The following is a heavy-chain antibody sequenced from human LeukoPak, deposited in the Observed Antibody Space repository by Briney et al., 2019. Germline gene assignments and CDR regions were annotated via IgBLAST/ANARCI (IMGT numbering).Heavy chain of an antibody. CDR1: GLTFSSYA. CDR2: ISGSGGST. CDR3: AKEGYDDFWSGYYPPPGAFDI. Sequence: GGSLRLSCAASGLTFSSYAMSWVRQAPGKGLEWVSAISGSGGSTYYADSVKGRFTISRDNSKNTLYLQMNSLRAEDTAVYYCAKEGYDDFWSGYYPPPGAFDIWGQGTMVTVSS. J-gene: IGHJ3*02. D-gene: IGHD3-3*01. V-gene: IGHV3-23*01.